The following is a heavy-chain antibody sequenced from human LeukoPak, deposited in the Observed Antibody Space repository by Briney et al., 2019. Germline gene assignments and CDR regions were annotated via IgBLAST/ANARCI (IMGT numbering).Heavy chain of an antibody. CDR1: GGSISSYY. CDR3: ARAIRYFDWLLSYYFDY. D-gene: IGHD3-9*01. V-gene: IGHV4-59*01. Sequence: SETLSLTCTVSGGSISSYYWNWIRQTPGKGLEWIGYIYYSGSTNYNPSLKSRVTISVDTSKNQFSLNLTSVTTADTAVYYCARAIRYFDWLLSYYFDYWGQGTLVTVSS. J-gene: IGHJ4*02. CDR2: IYYSGST.